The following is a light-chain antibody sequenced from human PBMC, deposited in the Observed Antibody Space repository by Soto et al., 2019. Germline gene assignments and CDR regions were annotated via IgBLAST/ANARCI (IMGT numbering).Light chain of an antibody. CDR3: QQYGNLPLT. Sequence: DIQMTQSPSSLSASVGDRVTITCQASQDISKYLNWFQQKPGKAPKLLIYDASTLQIGVPSRFSGSGSETHFTFTISSLQPEDIATYYCQQYGNLPLTFGGGTKVEIK. CDR1: QDISKY. CDR2: DAS. V-gene: IGKV1-33*01. J-gene: IGKJ4*01.